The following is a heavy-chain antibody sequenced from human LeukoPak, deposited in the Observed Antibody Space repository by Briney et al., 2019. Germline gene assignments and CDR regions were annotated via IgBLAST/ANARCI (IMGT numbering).Heavy chain of an antibody. J-gene: IGHJ4*02. Sequence: SETLSLTCTVSGGSISSYYWSWIRQPPGKGLEWIGYIYYSGSTNYNPSLKSRVTISVDTSKNQFSLKLSSVTAADTAVYYCARAASLPMVTPDVDYWGQGTLVTVSS. CDR3: ARAASLPMVTPDVDY. CDR1: GGSISSYY. CDR2: IYYSGST. V-gene: IGHV4-59*01. D-gene: IGHD5-18*01.